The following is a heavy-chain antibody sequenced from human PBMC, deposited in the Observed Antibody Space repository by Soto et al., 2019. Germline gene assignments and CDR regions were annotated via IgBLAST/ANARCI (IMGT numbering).Heavy chain of an antibody. CDR2: ISAYNGNT. J-gene: IGHJ5*02. Sequence: VASVKVSCKASGYTFTSYGISWVRQAPGQGLEWMGWISAYNGNTNYAQKLQGRVTMTTDTSTSTAYMELRSLRSDDTAVYYCARDMVVVAATVNWFDPWGQGTMVTVPS. CDR1: GYTFTSYG. D-gene: IGHD2-15*01. V-gene: IGHV1-18*04. CDR3: ARDMVVVAATVNWFDP.